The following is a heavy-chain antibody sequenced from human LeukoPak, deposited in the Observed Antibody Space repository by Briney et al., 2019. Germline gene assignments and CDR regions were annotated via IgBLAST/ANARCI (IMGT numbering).Heavy chain of an antibody. CDR3: ARWLQFFDYFDY. CDR1: GGSISSYY. Sequence: SETLSLTCTVSGGSISSYYWSWIRQPPGKGLEWIGYIYTSGSTNYNPSLKSRVTISVDTSKNQFSLKLSSVTAADTAVYYCARWLQFFDYFDYWGQGTLVTVSS. J-gene: IGHJ4*02. D-gene: IGHD5-24*01. V-gene: IGHV4-4*09. CDR2: IYTSGST.